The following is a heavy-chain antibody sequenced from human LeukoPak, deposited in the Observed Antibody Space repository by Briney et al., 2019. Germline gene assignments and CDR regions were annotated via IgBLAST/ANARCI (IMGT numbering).Heavy chain of an antibody. CDR1: GFTFSSYA. CDR3: ARPAAWAFDI. CDR2: ISYDGSNK. V-gene: IGHV3-30*04. D-gene: IGHD6-13*01. J-gene: IGHJ3*02. Sequence: GGSLRLSCAASGFTFSSYAMHWVRQAPGKGLEWVAVISYDGSNKYYADSVKGRFTISRDNSKNTLYLQMNSLRAEDTAVYYCARPAAWAFDIWGQGTMVTVSS.